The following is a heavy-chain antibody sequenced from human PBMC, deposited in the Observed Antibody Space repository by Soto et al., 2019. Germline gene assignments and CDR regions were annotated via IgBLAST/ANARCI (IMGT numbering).Heavy chain of an antibody. V-gene: IGHV3-30-3*01. Sequence: GGSLRLSCAASGFTFSSYAMHWVRQAPGKGLEWVAVISYDGSNKYYADPVKGRFTISRDNSKNTLYLQMNSLRAEDTAVYYCAREDIVVVVAALYGMDVWGQGTTVTVSS. D-gene: IGHD2-15*01. CDR3: AREDIVVVVAALYGMDV. CDR1: GFTFSSYA. J-gene: IGHJ6*02. CDR2: ISYDGSNK.